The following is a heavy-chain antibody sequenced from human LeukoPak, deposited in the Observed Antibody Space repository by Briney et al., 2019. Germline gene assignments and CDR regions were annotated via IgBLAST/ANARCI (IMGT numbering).Heavy chain of an antibody. CDR1: GFTFSSYG. CDR2: IWYDGSNK. D-gene: IGHD2-15*01. V-gene: IGHV3-33*01. J-gene: IGHJ4*02. CDR3: ARDYCSGGSCFDY. Sequence: PGGSLRLSCAASGFTFSSYGMHWVRQAPGKGLEWVAVIWYDGSNKYYADSVKGRFTISRDNSKNTLYLQMNSLGAEDTAVYYCARDYCSGGSCFDYWGQGTLVTVSS.